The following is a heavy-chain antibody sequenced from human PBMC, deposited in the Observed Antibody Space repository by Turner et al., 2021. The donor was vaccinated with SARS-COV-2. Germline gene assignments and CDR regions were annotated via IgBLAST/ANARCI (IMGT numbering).Heavy chain of an antibody. CDR2: IYYSGST. J-gene: IGHJ4*02. D-gene: IGHD3-9*01. Sequence: QVQLEGAGPGLVKPSENLSLTCTVSGGSIIDYYWNWIRQPPGKGLEWIGYIYYSGSTNYNPSLKSRVTISVDTSKNQFSLKLSSVTAADTAVYYCARGLYFDWLPDYWGQGTLVTVSS. CDR1: GGSIIDYY. V-gene: IGHV4-59*01. CDR3: ARGLYFDWLPDY.